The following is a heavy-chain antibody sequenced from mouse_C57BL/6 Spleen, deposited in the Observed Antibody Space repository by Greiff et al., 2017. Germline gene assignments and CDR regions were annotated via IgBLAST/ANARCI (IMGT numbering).Heavy chain of an antibody. CDR3: ARQDGSSLYYFDY. J-gene: IGHJ2*01. CDR1: GFTFSDYG. V-gene: IGHV5-17*01. Sequence: VQLKESGGGLVKPGGSLKLSCAASGFTFSDYGMHWVRQAPEKGLEWVAYISSGSSTIYYADTVKGRFTISRDNAKNTLFLQMTSLRSEDTAMYYCARQDGSSLYYFDYWGQGTTLTVSS. CDR2: ISSGSSTI. D-gene: IGHD1-1*01.